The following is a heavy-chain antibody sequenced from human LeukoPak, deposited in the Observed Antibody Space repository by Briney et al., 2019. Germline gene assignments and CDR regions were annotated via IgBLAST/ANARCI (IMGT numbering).Heavy chain of an antibody. V-gene: IGHV3-21*01. CDR2: ISSSSSYI. D-gene: IGHD5-18*01. Sequence: GGSLRLSCAASGFTFSSYSMNWVRQAPGKGLEWVSSISSSSSYIYYADSVKGRFTISRDNAKNSLYLQMNSLRAEDTAVYYCAKDTKLRRGYSYGFDYWGQGTLVTVSS. CDR3: AKDTKLRRGYSYGFDY. CDR1: GFTFSSYS. J-gene: IGHJ4*02.